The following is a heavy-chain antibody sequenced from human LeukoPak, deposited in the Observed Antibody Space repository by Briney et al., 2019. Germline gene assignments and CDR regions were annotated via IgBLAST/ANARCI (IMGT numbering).Heavy chain of an antibody. D-gene: IGHD3-22*01. J-gene: IGHJ4*02. CDR3: ASTWGHYYDSSGYYALSFDY. CDR2: ISSSSSTI. CDR1: GFTFSSYS. V-gene: IGHV3-48*01. Sequence: HSGGSLRLSCAASGFTFSSYSMNWVRQAPGKGLEWVSYISSSSSTIYYADSVKGRFTISRDNAKNSLYLQMNSLRAEDTAVYYCASTWGHYYDSSGYYALSFDYWGQGTLVTVSS.